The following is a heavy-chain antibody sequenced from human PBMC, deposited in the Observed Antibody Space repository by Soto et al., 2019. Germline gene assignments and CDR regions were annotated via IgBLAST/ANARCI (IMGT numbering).Heavy chain of an antibody. CDR1: GYTFTDYF. D-gene: IGHD6-6*01. Sequence: GASVKVSCKASGYTFTDYFLHWVRQAPGQGLEWMGWINPHSGGTNYAQKLQGRVTMTRDTSISTAYMELSRLRSDDTAVYYCARFRSSSSFYFDYWGQGTLVPVSS. J-gene: IGHJ4*02. V-gene: IGHV1-2*02. CDR2: INPHSGGT. CDR3: ARFRSSSSFYFDY.